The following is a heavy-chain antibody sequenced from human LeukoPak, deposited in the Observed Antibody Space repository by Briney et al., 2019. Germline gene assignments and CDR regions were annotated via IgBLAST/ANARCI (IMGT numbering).Heavy chain of an antibody. J-gene: IGHJ4*02. Sequence: ASVKVSCEASGYTFTGYYMRWVRQAPGQGLEWMGWINPNSGGTNYAQKFQGRVTMTRDTSISTAYMELSRLRSDDTAVYYCARAASVLGVRFYFDYWGQGTLVTVSS. CDR2: INPNSGGT. CDR1: GYTFTGYY. CDR3: ARAASVLGVRFYFDY. V-gene: IGHV1-2*02. D-gene: IGHD2-8*02.